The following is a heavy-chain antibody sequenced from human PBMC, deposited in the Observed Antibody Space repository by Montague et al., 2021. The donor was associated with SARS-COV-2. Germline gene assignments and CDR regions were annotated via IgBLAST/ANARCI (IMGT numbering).Heavy chain of an antibody. CDR1: GGSISSYY. CDR3: ARRGQGNCSSTSCQNAFDI. Sequence: SETLSLTCTVSGGSISSYYWSWIRQPPGKGLEWIGYIYYSGSTNYNPSLKSRVTISVDTSKNQFSLKLSSVTAADTAVYYCARRGQGNCSSTSCQNAFDIWGQGTMVTVPS. V-gene: IGHV4-59*08. J-gene: IGHJ3*02. CDR2: IYYSGST. D-gene: IGHD2-2*01.